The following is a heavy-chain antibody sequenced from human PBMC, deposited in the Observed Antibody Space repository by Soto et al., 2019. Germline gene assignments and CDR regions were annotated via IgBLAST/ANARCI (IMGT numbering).Heavy chain of an antibody. Sequence: QVQLVESGGGVVQPGRSLRLSCAASGFTFSSYGMHWVRQAPGKGLEWVALVSYDGNNKYYADSVKGRFTISRDNSKNTLSLQMHSLRAEDTAVYYCAQERERTYAIGHWGQGTLVTVSS. D-gene: IGHD2-8*01. CDR2: VSYDGNNK. CDR1: GFTFSSYG. V-gene: IGHV3-30*18. J-gene: IGHJ1*01. CDR3: AQERERTYAIGH.